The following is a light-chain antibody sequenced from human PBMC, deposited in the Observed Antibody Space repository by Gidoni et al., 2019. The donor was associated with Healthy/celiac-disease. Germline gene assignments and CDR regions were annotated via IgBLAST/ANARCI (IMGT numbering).Light chain of an antibody. V-gene: IGKV3D-15*01. J-gene: IGKJ4*01. CDR3: QQYNNWQA. CDR1: QSVSSN. Sequence: EIVMTQSPATLSVSPGERATLSCRASQSVSSNLAWYQQKPGQAPRLLIYGASTRATGIPARFSGSGSGTEFTLTISSLQSEDFAVYYCQQYNNWQAFXGXTKVXIK. CDR2: GAS.